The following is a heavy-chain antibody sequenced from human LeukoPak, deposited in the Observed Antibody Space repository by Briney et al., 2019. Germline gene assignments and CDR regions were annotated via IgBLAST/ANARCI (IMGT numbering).Heavy chain of an antibody. CDR1: GFSLSNYV. V-gene: IGHV3-33*06. CDR3: AKAERYYGSTAYPSWYFDY. D-gene: IGHD3-22*01. J-gene: IGHJ4*02. CDR2: IWYDGTKK. Sequence: GRSLRLSCSASGFSLSNYVMHWVRQAPGKGLEWVAFIWYDGTKKYYADSVKGRFTISRDNSENTPNLQMSSLGAEDTAVYYCAKAERYYGSTAYPSWYFDYWGQGTLVTVSS.